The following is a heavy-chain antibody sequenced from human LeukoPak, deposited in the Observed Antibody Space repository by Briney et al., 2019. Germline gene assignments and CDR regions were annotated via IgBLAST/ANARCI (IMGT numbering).Heavy chain of an antibody. CDR1: GFTFSSYW. CDR3: ARGPPYFGSGNYYHIVDY. V-gene: IGHV3-23*01. D-gene: IGHD3-10*01. Sequence: GGSLRLSCAASGFTFSSYWMSWVRQAPGKGLEWVLAISGSGGSTYYADSVKGRFTISRDNSKNTLYLQMNSLSAEDTAVYYCARGPPYFGSGNYYHIVDYWGQGTLVTVSS. CDR2: ISGSGGST. J-gene: IGHJ4*02.